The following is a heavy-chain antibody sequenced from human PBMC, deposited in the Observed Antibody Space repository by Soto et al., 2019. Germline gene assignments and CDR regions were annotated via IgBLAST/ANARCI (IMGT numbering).Heavy chain of an antibody. V-gene: IGHV4-30-2*01. J-gene: IGHJ4*02. D-gene: IGHD5-12*01. Sequence: SETLSLTCAVSGGSIRSGGYSWSWIRQPPGKGLEWIGYIYHSGSTYYNPSLKSRVTISLDMSERQSSLKLTSVIAADTAVYWCARDPVDGYAFFDYWGQGALVTVSS. CDR3: ARDPVDGYAFFDY. CDR1: GGSIRSGGYS. CDR2: IYHSGST.